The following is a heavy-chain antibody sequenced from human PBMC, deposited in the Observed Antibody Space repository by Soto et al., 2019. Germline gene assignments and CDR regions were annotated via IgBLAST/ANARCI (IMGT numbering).Heavy chain of an antibody. CDR1: GYSISSGYY. CDR2: IYHSGST. D-gene: IGHD1-7*01. V-gene: IGHV4-38-2*01. CDR3: ARSRGGTTGDY. J-gene: IGHJ4*02. Sequence: TLSLTCAVSGYSISSGYYWCCIRQPPGKGLEWIGSIYHSGSTYYNPSLKSRVTISVDTSKNQFSLKLSSVTAEDTAVYYCARSRGGTTGDYWGQGTLVTVSS.